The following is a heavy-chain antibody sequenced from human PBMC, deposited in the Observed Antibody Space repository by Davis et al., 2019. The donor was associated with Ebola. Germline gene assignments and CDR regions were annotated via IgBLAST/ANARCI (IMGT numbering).Heavy chain of an antibody. CDR2: IKQDGSEK. Sequence: PGGSLRLSCAASGFTFSSYSMNWVRQAPGKGLEWVANIKQDGSEKYYVDSVKGRFTISRDNAKNSLYLQMNSLKAEDTAVYYCARKRSFDYWGQGTLVTVSS. V-gene: IGHV3-7*01. D-gene: IGHD6-25*01. CDR1: GFTFSSYS. CDR3: ARKRSFDY. J-gene: IGHJ4*02.